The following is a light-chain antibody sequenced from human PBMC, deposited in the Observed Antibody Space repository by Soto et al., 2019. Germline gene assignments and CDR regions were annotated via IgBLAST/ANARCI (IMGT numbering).Light chain of an antibody. CDR3: QQYNSYPYT. CDR2: KAS. CDR1: QSISSW. V-gene: IGKV1-5*03. J-gene: IGKJ2*01. Sequence: DIQMTQSPSTLSASVGDRVTITCRASQSISSWLAWYQQKPGKAPKLLIYKASSLESGVPSSFSGSGSGTEFTLTISSLQPDDFATYYCQQYNSYPYTFGHGTKLEIK.